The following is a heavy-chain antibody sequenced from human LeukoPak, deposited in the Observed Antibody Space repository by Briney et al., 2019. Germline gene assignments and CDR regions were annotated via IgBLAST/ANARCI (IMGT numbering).Heavy chain of an antibody. CDR1: GFTFSRYA. CDR2: ISGSGGST. V-gene: IGHV3-23*01. CDR3: AKQKGGQLERQFEAFDY. J-gene: IGHJ4*02. D-gene: IGHD1-1*01. Sequence: GGSLRLSCAASGFTFSRYAMSWVRQAPGKGLEWVSAISGSGGSTYYADSVKGRFTISRDNSKNTLYLQMNSLRAEDTAVYYCAKQKGGQLERQFEAFDYWGQGTLVTVSS.